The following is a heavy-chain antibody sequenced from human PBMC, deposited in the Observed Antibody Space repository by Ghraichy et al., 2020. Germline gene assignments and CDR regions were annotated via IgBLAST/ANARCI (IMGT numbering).Heavy chain of an antibody. CDR2: ISSSSSTI. J-gene: IGHJ3*02. CDR3: ARVRDSSGYDAFDI. V-gene: IGHV3-48*02. CDR1: GFTFSSYS. Sequence: GGSLRLSCAASGFTFSSYSMNWVRRAPGKGLEWVSYISSSSSTIYYADSVKGRFTISRDNAKNSLYLQMNSLRDEDTAVYYCARVRDSSGYDAFDIWGQGTMVTVSS. D-gene: IGHD3-22*01.